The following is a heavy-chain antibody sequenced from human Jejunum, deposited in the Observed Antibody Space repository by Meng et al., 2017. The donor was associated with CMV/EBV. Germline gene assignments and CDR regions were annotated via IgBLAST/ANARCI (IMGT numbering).Heavy chain of an antibody. CDR2: IYHNGNS. CDR3: ARHGDLPDFDY. D-gene: IGHD4-17*01. Sequence: QVHLRESGPGLVRPSETLSLTCAVSGDYISSGYYWGWIRQPPGKGLEWIASIYHNGNSHSNPSLKSRLTISVDASKNQFSLSLISVTAADTGVYYCARHGDLPDFDYWGQGALVTVSS. V-gene: IGHV4-38-2*01. J-gene: IGHJ4*02. CDR1: GDYISSGYY.